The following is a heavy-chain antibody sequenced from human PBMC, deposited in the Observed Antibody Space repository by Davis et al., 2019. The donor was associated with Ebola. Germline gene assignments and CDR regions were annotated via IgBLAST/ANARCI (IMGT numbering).Heavy chain of an antibody. J-gene: IGHJ4*02. D-gene: IGHD6-19*01. V-gene: IGHV3-23*01. CDR3: AKGRIAVAVLHYFDY. CDR1: GFTFSSYA. CDR2: ISGSGGST. Sequence: GESLKISCAASGFTFSSYAMSWVRQAPGKGLEWVSAISGSGGSTYYADSVKGRFTISRDNSKNTLYLQMNSLRAEDTAVYYCAKGRIAVAVLHYFDYWGQGTLVTVSS.